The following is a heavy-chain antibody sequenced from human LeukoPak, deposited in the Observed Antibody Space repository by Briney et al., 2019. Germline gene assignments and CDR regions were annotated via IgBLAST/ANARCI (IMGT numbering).Heavy chain of an antibody. J-gene: IGHJ5*02. D-gene: IGHD6-13*01. V-gene: IGHV3-7*01. CDR3: ARLGAAAAAGPWFDP. Sequence: GGSLRLSCAASGFTFSSYAMSWVRQAPGKGLEWVANIKQDGSEKYYVDSVKGRFTISRDNAKNSLYLQMNSLRAEDTAVYYCARLGAAAAAGPWFDPWGQGTLVTVSS. CDR1: GFTFSSYA. CDR2: IKQDGSEK.